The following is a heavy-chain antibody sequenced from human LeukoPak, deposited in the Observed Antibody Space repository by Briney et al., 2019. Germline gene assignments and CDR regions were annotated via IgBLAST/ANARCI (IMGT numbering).Heavy chain of an antibody. V-gene: IGHV4-39*01. CDR2: IYYSGNT. Sequence: PSETLSLTCTVSGGTISSSSHFWSWIRQPPGKGLEWIGSIYYSGNTYYNSSLKSRVTISVDTSKNQFSLKLSSVTAADTAVYYCARHENIVVVVAAPGFDNWGQGTLVTVSS. D-gene: IGHD2-15*01. CDR3: ARHENIVVVVAAPGFDN. J-gene: IGHJ4*02. CDR1: GGTISSSSHF.